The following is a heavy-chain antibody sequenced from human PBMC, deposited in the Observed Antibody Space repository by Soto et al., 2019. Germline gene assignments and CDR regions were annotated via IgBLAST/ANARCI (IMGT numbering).Heavy chain of an antibody. CDR1: GFTFSSYW. J-gene: IGHJ6*04. Sequence: EVQLVESGGGLVQPGESLRLSCAASGFTFSSYWMSWFRQAPGKGLEWVANIKQDGSEENYVDSVKGRFTISRDNAKNALYLQMNSLRVEDTAVYYCAREIAARLWGKGTTVTVSS. V-gene: IGHV3-7*01. D-gene: IGHD6-6*01. CDR2: IKQDGSEE. CDR3: AREIAARL.